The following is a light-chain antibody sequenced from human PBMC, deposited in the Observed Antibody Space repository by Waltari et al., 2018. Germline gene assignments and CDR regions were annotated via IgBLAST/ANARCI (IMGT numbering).Light chain of an antibody. J-gene: IGLJ3*02. V-gene: IGLV3-21*04. CDR1: NIGSRS. CDR2: YDT. CDR3: QVWDSSRAHVV. Sequence: SYVLPQPPSVSVAPGQTARITCGITNIGSRSVPWCQQRPGQAPVLVIYYDTDRPSGIPERFSGSNSGDTATLTISRVEAGDGADYYCQVWDSSRAHVVFGGGTRLTVL.